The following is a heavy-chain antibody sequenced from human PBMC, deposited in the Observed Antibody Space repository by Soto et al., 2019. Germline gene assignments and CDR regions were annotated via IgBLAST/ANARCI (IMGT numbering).Heavy chain of an antibody. D-gene: IGHD2-21*02. Sequence: SETLSLTCNVSDGSISSGDNYWSWIRQPPGKGLEWIAYIYYSGSAYYNPSLKSRVTISVDTSKNQFSLKLRSVTAADTAVYYCARGPVVVVSAPYYFDSWGQGALVTVS. CDR1: DGSISSGDNY. V-gene: IGHV4-30-4*01. J-gene: IGHJ4*02. CDR2: IYYSGSA. CDR3: ARGPVVVVSAPYYFDS.